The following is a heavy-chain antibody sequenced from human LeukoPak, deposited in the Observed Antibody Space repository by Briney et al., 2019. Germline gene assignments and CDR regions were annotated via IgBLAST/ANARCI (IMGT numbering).Heavy chain of an antibody. CDR1: GGSISSGSYY. CDR3: ATIAVADPRGYYYYYMDV. Sequence: SETLSLTCTVSGGSISSGSYYWSWIRQPAGKGLELIGRIFTSGRTNYNPSLKSRVTISLDTSKSQFSLKLSSVTAADTAVYYCATIAVADPRGYYYYYMDVWGKGTTVTVSS. V-gene: IGHV4-61*02. D-gene: IGHD6-19*01. J-gene: IGHJ6*03. CDR2: IFTSGRT.